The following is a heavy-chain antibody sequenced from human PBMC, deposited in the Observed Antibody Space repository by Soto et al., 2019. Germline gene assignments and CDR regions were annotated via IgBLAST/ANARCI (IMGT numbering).Heavy chain of an antibody. Sequence: SQTLSLTCAISGDSVSSNSAVWNWIRQSPSRGLEWLGRTFYRSKWHNEYAVSVRSRITINSDTSKNHFSLQLNSVTPEDTAVYYCARGETVTGRVWIRAFAYWGQGTLVTVSS. V-gene: IGHV6-1*01. CDR1: GDSVSSNSAV. CDR2: TFYRSKWHN. D-gene: IGHD2-2*03. CDR3: ARGETVTGRVWIRAFAY. J-gene: IGHJ4*02.